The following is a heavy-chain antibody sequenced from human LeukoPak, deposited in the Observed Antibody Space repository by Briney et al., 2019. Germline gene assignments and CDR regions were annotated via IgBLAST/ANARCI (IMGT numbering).Heavy chain of an antibody. CDR3: ARDLSGGEESSSWYEGAFDI. V-gene: IGHV3-66*01. Sequence: PGGSLRLSCAASGFTVSSNYMSWVRQAPGKGLEWVSVIYSGGSTYYADSVKGRFTISRDNSKNTLYLQMNSLRAEDTAVYYCARDLSGGEESSSWYEGAFDIWGQGTMVTVSS. CDR1: GFTVSSNY. D-gene: IGHD6-13*01. J-gene: IGHJ3*02. CDR2: IYSGGST.